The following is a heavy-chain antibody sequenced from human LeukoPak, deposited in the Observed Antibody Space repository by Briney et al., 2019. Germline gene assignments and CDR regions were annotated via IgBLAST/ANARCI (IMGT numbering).Heavy chain of an antibody. CDR2: IYKSGSS. CDR3: ARAKGSRGYYGSGSPYYFDY. CDR1: GGSISTYY. V-gene: IGHV4-4*07. D-gene: IGHD3-10*01. Sequence: SETLSPTCSVSGGSISTYYWSWIRQSAGKGLEWIGRIYKSGSSNYNPSLKSRVSMSVDSSKNHFSLNLTSVTAEDTAVYYCARAKGSRGYYGSGSPYYFDYWGQGSLVTVSS. J-gene: IGHJ4*02.